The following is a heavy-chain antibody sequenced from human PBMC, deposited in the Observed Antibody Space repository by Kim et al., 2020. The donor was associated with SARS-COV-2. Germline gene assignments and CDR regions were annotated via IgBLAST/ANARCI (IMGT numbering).Heavy chain of an antibody. CDR3: ARQERYSSSTHFDY. Sequence: SETLSLTCTVSGGSISSSSYYWGWIRQPPGKGLEWIGSIYYSGSTYYNPSLKSRVTISVDTSKNQFSLKLSSVTAADTAVYYCARQERYSSSTHFDYWGQGTLVTVSS. D-gene: IGHD6-13*01. J-gene: IGHJ4*02. CDR1: GGSISSSSYY. CDR2: IYYSGST. V-gene: IGHV4-39*01.